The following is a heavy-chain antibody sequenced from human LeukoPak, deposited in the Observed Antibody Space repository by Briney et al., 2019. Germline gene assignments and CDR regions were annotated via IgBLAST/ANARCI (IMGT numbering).Heavy chain of an antibody. J-gene: IGHJ3*02. CDR1: GYIFSNYG. D-gene: IGHD6-6*01. CDR2: ISVYNGNT. Sequence: GASVKVSCKASGYIFSNYGISWVRQAPGQGLEWMGWISVYNGNTVYAQNLRDRVTMTTDTSTSTGYMELRSLRSDDTAVYYCARDRWSSSSSEGTFDIWGQGTMVNVSS. V-gene: IGHV1-18*01. CDR3: ARDRWSSSSSEGTFDI.